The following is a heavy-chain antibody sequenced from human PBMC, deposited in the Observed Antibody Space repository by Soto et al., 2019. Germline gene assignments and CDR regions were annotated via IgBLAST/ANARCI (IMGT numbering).Heavy chain of an antibody. D-gene: IGHD2-15*01. V-gene: IGHV1-18*01. Sequence: GASVKVSCKASGYTFTSYGISWVRQAPGQGLEWMGWISAYNGNTNYAQKLQGRVTMTTDTSTSTAYLELRSLRSDDTAVYYFARDLAVVVVVAATNEDAFDIWGQGTMVTVSS. CDR2: ISAYNGNT. J-gene: IGHJ3*02. CDR3: ARDLAVVVVVAATNEDAFDI. CDR1: GYTFTSYG.